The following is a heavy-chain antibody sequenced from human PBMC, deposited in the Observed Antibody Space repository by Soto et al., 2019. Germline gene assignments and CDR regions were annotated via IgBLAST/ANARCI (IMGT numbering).Heavy chain of an antibody. D-gene: IGHD3-10*01. CDR1: GDTFTDYY. CDR3: ARGSWFGDLGNFDYALDV. V-gene: IGHV1-8*01. CDR2: VSPNSGHA. Sequence: ASVKVSCKASGDTFTDYYIHRVRQAPGQGLEWMGTVSPNSGHASYAQKFLGRLTMTRNTSISTAYMELSSLRYEDTAVYYCARGSWFGDLGNFDYALDVWGQGTXVTGSS. J-gene: IGHJ6*02.